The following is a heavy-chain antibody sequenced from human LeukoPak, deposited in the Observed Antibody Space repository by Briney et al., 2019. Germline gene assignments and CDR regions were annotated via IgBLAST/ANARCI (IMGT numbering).Heavy chain of an antibody. V-gene: IGHV4-4*02. Sequence: PGGSLRLSCAASGFTFSSYAMSWVRQPPGKGLEWIGEIYHSGSTNYNPSLKSRVTISVDKSKNQFSLRLTSVTAADTAVYYCARDQSQLGDFDSWGQGALVTVSS. J-gene: IGHJ4*02. CDR3: ARDQSQLGDFDS. D-gene: IGHD1-1*01. CDR1: GFTFSSYAM. CDR2: IYHSGST.